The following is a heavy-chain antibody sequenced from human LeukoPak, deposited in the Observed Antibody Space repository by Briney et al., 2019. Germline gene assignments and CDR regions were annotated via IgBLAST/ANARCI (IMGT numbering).Heavy chain of an antibody. J-gene: IGHJ3*01. CDR3: AKDFGRVVVAASA. Sequence: GGSLRLSCAASGFXFDSYTMSWVRQTPGKGLEWVSAVTNSGGRTYYADSVKGRFTISRDNSKNTVYLQMNSLRAEDTALYYCAKDFGRVVVAASAWDQGTIVTVSS. D-gene: IGHD2-15*01. V-gene: IGHV3-23*01. CDR1: GFXFDSYT. CDR2: VTNSGGRT.